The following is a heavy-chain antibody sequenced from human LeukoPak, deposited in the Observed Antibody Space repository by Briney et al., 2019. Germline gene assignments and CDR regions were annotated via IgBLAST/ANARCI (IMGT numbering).Heavy chain of an antibody. CDR2: IYYSRST. CDR3: ARGGGGYSWYFDL. V-gene: IGHV4-31*03. CDR1: GGSISSGGYY. J-gene: IGHJ2*01. Sequence: PSETLSLTCTVSGGSISSGGYYWSWIRQHPGKGLEWIGYIYYSRSTYYTPSLKNRVTISVATSKNQFSLRLSSVTAVDTAVYYCARGGGGYSWYFDLWGRGTLVTVSS. D-gene: IGHD5-12*01.